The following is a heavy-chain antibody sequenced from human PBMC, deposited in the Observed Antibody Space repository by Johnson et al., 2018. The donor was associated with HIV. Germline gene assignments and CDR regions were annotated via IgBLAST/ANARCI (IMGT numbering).Heavy chain of an antibody. CDR1: GFTFSSYG. Sequence: VQLVESGGGVVPPGGSLRLSCAASGFTFSSYGMHWVRQAPGKGLEWVAFIRYDGSNKYYADSVKGRFTISRDNSKNTLYLQMNSLRAEDTAVYYCTRESTEAFDIWGQGTMVTVSS. CDR2: IRYDGSNK. J-gene: IGHJ3*02. D-gene: IGHD1-14*01. V-gene: IGHV3-30*02. CDR3: TRESTEAFDI.